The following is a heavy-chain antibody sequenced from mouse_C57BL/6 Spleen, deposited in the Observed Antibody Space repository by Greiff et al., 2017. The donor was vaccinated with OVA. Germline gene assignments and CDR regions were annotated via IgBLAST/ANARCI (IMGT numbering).Heavy chain of an antibody. CDR2: IYPGDGDT. V-gene: IGHV1-80*01. D-gene: IGHD1-1*01. J-gene: IGHJ3*01. CDR1: GYAFSSYW. Sequence: QVQLQQSGAELVKPGASVKISCKASGYAFSSYWMNWVKQRPGKGLEWIGQIYPGDGDTNYNGKFKGKATLTADKSSSTAYMQLSSLTSEDSAVYFCARYPHYYGSSYTWFAYWGQGTLVTVSA. CDR3: ARYPHYYGSSYTWFAY.